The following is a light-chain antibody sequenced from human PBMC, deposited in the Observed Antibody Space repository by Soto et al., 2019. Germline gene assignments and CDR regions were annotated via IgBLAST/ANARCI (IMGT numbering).Light chain of an antibody. CDR3: CSYAGSSTPLI. J-gene: IGLJ1*01. CDR2: EVS. V-gene: IGLV2-23*02. Sequence: QSVLTQPASVSGSPGQSITISCTGTSSDVGNYNLVSWYQQHPGKAPKLMIYEVSKWPSGVSNRFSGSKSGNTASLTISGLQAEDEADYYCCSYAGSSTPLIFGTGTKLTV. CDR1: SSDVGNYNL.